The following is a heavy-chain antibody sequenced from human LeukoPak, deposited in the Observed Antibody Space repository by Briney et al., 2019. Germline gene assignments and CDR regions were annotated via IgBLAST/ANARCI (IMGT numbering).Heavy chain of an antibody. Sequence: PGGSLRLSCAASGFTFSSYGMRWVRQAPGKGLEWVSAISGSGGTTYYADSVKGRFTISRDNSKKTMYLQMNSLRAEDTAVYYCAKDPRPLRGSEYFQHWGQGTLVTVSS. CDR1: GFTFSSYG. J-gene: IGHJ1*01. CDR2: ISGSGGTT. CDR3: AKDPRPLRGSEYFQH. V-gene: IGHV3-23*01.